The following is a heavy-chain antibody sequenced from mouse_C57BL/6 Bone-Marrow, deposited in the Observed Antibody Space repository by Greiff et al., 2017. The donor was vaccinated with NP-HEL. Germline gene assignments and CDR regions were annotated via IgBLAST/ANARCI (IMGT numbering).Heavy chain of an antibody. CDR1: GFTFSDYG. CDR2: ISSGSSTI. Sequence: EVQLVESGGGLVKPGGSLKLSCAASGFTFSDYGMHWVRQAPEQGLEWVAYISSGSSTIYYADTVKGRFTISRDNAKNTLFLQMTSLRSEDTAMYYCARNYYYGSSPFAYWGQGTLVTVSA. CDR3: ARNYYYGSSPFAY. V-gene: IGHV5-17*01. J-gene: IGHJ3*01. D-gene: IGHD1-1*01.